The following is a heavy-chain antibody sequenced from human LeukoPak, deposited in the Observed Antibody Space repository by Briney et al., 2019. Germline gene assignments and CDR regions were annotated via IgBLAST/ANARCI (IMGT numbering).Heavy chain of an antibody. CDR3: ARNFGVVIRYYYYYMDV. Sequence: AAVKVSCKASGYTFTSYGISWVRQAPGQGLEWMGWISAYNGNTNYAQKLQGRVTMTTDTSTSTAYMELRSLRSDDTAMHYCARNFGVVIRYYYYYMDVWGTGTTVTVSS. D-gene: IGHD3-3*01. V-gene: IGHV1-18*01. J-gene: IGHJ6*03. CDR2: ISAYNGNT. CDR1: GYTFTSYG.